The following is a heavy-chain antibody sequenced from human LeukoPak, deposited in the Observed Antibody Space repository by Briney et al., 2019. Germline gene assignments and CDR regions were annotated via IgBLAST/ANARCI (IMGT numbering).Heavy chain of an antibody. Sequence: SETLSLTCTVSGGSISSYYWSWIRQPPGKGLEWIGYIYYSGSTNYNPSLKSRVTISVDTSKNQFSLKLSSVTAADTAVHYCAREAYYYGSGSYSPAFDCWGQGTLVTVSS. V-gene: IGHV4-59*01. CDR2: IYYSGST. D-gene: IGHD3-10*01. J-gene: IGHJ4*02. CDR1: GGSISSYY. CDR3: AREAYYYGSGSYSPAFDC.